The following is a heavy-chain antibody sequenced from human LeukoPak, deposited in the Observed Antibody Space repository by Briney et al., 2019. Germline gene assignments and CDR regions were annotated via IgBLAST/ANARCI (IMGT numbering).Heavy chain of an antibody. V-gene: IGHV3-23*01. D-gene: IGHD3-22*01. J-gene: IGHJ6*02. CDR1: GFTFSSYA. Sequence: GGSLRLSCAASGFTFSSYAMSWVRQAPGKGLEWVSAISGSGGSTYYADSVKGRFTISRDNSKDTLYPQMNSLRAEDTAVYYCAKLTMIKNGMDVWGQGTTVTVSS. CDR3: AKLTMIKNGMDV. CDR2: ISGSGGST.